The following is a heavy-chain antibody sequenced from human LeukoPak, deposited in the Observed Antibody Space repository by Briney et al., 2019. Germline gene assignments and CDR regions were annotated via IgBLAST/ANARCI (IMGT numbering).Heavy chain of an antibody. CDR1: GYTFTSYD. V-gene: IGHV1-8*03. Sequence: GASVKVSCKASGYTFTSYDINWVRQATGQGPEWMGWMNPNSGNTGYAQKFQGRVTITRNTSISTAYMELSSLRSEDTAVYYCARGGHCSSTSCYRSEFDPWGQGTLVTVSS. J-gene: IGHJ5*02. CDR2: MNPNSGNT. D-gene: IGHD2-2*01. CDR3: ARGGHCSSTSCYRSEFDP.